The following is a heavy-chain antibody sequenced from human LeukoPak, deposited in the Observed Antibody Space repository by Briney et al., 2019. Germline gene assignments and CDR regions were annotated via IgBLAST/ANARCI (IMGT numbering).Heavy chain of an antibody. CDR2: IYTSGST. J-gene: IGHJ3*02. Sequence: SETLSLTCTVSGGSISSYYWSWIRQPAGKGLEWIGRIYTSGSTNYNPSLKSRVTMSVDTSKNQFSLKLSSVTAADTAVYYCASHLYDFWSGSYDAFDIWGQGTMVTVSS. D-gene: IGHD3-3*01. V-gene: IGHV4-4*07. CDR1: GGSISSYY. CDR3: ASHLYDFWSGSYDAFDI.